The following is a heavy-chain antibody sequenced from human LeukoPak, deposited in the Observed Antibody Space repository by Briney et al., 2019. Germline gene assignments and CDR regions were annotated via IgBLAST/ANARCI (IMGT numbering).Heavy chain of an antibody. CDR2: INSDGGTT. J-gene: IGHJ4*02. D-gene: IGHD3-10*01. CDR3: ARVEVTSGSIDY. Sequence: PGGSLRLSCAASGFTFSSYWMHWVRQAPGEGLVWVSRINSDGGTTTYADSVKGRLAISRDNSKNTLYLQMNSLRAEDTAVYYCARVEVTSGSIDYWGQGTLVTVSS. CDR1: GFTFSSYW. V-gene: IGHV3-74*01.